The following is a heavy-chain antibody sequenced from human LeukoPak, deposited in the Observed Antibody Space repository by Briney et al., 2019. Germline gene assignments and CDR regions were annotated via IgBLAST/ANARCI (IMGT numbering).Heavy chain of an antibody. CDR1: GFTVSTNC. Sequence: PGGSLRLSCAASGFTVSTNCMTWVCQAPGKGLEWVSTICSGGTTYYADSVMGRFTISRHNSRNTLYLQMNSLRAEDTAVYYCARVDTVMAYYFDLWGQGTLVTVSS. V-gene: IGHV3-53*04. CDR3: ARVDTVMAYYFDL. D-gene: IGHD5-18*01. CDR2: ICSGGTT. J-gene: IGHJ4*02.